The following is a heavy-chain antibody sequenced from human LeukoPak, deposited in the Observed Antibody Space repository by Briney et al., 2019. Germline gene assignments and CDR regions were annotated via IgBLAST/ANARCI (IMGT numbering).Heavy chain of an antibody. J-gene: IGHJ4*02. V-gene: IGHV3-7*01. CDR1: GFIFSNCW. D-gene: IGHD5-18*01. Sequence: GGSLRLSCETSGFIFSNCWMTWVRQAPGKGLEWVANIKTDASEKYYADSVKGRFTISRDNAKMSLYLQMNSLRAEDTAVYYCARGPDTAMGYWGQGTLVTVSS. CDR2: IKTDASEK. CDR3: ARGPDTAMGY.